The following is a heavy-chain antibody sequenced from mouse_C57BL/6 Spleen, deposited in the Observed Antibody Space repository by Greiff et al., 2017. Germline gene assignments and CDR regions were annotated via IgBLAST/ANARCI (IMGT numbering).Heavy chain of an antibody. CDR1: GYTFTSYW. CDR3: ARFGENYFDY. J-gene: IGHJ2*01. V-gene: IGHV1-72*01. Sequence: QVQLQQPGAELVKPGASVKLSCKASGYTFTSYWMHWVKQRPGRGLEWIGRIVPISGGTKYNEKFKSKATMTVDKPSSTAYMQLSSLTSEDSAVYDSARFGENYFDYWGQGTTLTVSS. CDR2: IVPISGGT.